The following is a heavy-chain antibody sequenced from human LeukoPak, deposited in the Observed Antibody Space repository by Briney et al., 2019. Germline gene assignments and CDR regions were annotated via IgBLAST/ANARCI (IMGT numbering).Heavy chain of an antibody. D-gene: IGHD3-10*01. J-gene: IGHJ4*02. Sequence: SETLSLTCTVSGGSISSYYWSWIRQPPGKGLEWIGYIYYSGSTNYNPSLKSRVTISVDRSKNQFSLKLSCVTAADTAVYYCAKGYYYGSGTYADPFDYWGQGTLVTVSS. CDR2: IYYSGST. CDR1: GGSISSYY. CDR3: AKGYYYGSGTYADPFDY. V-gene: IGHV4-59*12.